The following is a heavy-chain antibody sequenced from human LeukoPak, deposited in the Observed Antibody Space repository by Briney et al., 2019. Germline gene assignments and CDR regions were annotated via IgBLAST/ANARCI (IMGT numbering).Heavy chain of an antibody. Sequence: PGGSLRLSCAASVFTFSSYAMSWVRQAPGKGLEWVSAISGSGGSTYYADSVKGRFTISRDNSKNTLYLQMNSLRTEDTAVYYCARGGSYFDISGYYFYWGQGTLVTVSS. CDR1: VFTFSSYA. V-gene: IGHV3-23*01. CDR3: ARGGSYFDISGYYFY. J-gene: IGHJ4*02. CDR2: ISGSGGST. D-gene: IGHD3-22*01.